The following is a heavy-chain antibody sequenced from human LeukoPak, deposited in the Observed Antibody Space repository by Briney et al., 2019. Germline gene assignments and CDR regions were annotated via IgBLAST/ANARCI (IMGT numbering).Heavy chain of an antibody. CDR2: ISGSGGST. Sequence: GGSLRLSCAASGFTFSSYAMSWVRQAPGKGLEWVSAISGSGGSTYYADSVKGRFTISRDNSKNTLYLQMNSLRAEDTAVYYCAKDLLAVAGLRGNYGMDVWGQGTTVTVSS. CDR1: GFTFSSYA. V-gene: IGHV3-23*01. CDR3: AKDLLAVAGLRGNYGMDV. J-gene: IGHJ6*02. D-gene: IGHD6-19*01.